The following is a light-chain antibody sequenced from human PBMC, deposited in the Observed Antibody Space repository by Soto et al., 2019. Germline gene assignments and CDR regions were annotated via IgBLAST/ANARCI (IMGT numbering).Light chain of an antibody. Sequence: EIVLTQSPGILSLSPGARATLSCRASQTVAYTSLAWYQQRPGQAPRLLIYGTSTRAPGTPDRFIGSGSGTAFTLTISRLEPEDFAVYYCQQYVTTPRTFGQGTKVE. CDR1: QTVAYTS. CDR2: GTS. CDR3: QQYVTTPRT. J-gene: IGKJ1*01. V-gene: IGKV3-20*01.